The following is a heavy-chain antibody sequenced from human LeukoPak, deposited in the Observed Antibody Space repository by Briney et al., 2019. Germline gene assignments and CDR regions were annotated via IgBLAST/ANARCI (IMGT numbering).Heavy chain of an antibody. CDR1: GGSVSTSDYY. CDR3: ARVFDS. CDR2: VFYTGKT. V-gene: IGHV4-39*07. J-gene: IGHJ4*02. Sequence: SPSETLSLTCTVSGGSVSTSDYYWGWIRQSPVKGLEWIGDVFYTGKTHDNPSLRGRATISIDTSKNQCSLKLTYVTAADSAVYYCARVFDSWGQGTLVPVPS.